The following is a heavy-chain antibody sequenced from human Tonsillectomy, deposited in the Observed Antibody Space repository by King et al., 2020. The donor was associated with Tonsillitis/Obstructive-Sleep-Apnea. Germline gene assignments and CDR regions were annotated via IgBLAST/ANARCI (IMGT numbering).Heavy chain of an antibody. D-gene: IGHD1-26*01. Sequence: EVQLVESGGGLVQPGGSLRLSCAASGFTFSNYEMAWVRQPPGKGLECVSNIGRRGSAIHYADSVKGRPTISRDNAKNSLYLQMNSLRAEDTAVYYCARGDSGSYFPFDSWGPGTLVTVSS. CDR1: GFTFSNYE. V-gene: IGHV3-48*03. CDR3: ARGDSGSYFPFDS. CDR2: IGRRGSAI. J-gene: IGHJ4*02.